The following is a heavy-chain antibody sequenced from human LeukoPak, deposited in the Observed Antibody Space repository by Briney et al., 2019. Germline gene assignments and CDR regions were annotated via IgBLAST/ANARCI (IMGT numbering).Heavy chain of an antibody. CDR2: TRNKANSYTT. Sequence: GGSLRLSCAASGFTFSDYYMSWIRQAPGKGLEWVGRTRNKANSYTTEYAASVKGRFTISRDDSKNSLYLQMNGLKTEDTAVYYCAKAVGYSSSWYNFYYYYYYMDVWGKGTTVTVPS. CDR3: AKAVGYSSSWYNFYYYYYYMDV. J-gene: IGHJ6*03. D-gene: IGHD6-13*01. V-gene: IGHV3-72*01. CDR1: GFTFSDYY.